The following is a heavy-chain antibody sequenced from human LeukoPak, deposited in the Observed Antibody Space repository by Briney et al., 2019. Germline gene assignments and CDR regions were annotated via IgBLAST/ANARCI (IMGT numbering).Heavy chain of an antibody. V-gene: IGHV4-59*08. CDR3: ARLEYGDYVAY. Sequence: SETLSLTCTVSGGSISSYYWSWIRQPPGKTLQWIGYIYYSGTPQYNPSLKSRVTISLDRSKNQFSLNLISVTAADTAVYFCARLEYGDYVAYWGQGTLVTVSS. CDR1: GGSISSYY. D-gene: IGHD4-17*01. J-gene: IGHJ4*02. CDR2: IYYSGTP.